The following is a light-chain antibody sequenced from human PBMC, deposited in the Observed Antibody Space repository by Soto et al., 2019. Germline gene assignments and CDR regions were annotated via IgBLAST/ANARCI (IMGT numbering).Light chain of an antibody. V-gene: IGKV3-11*01. CDR2: DVS. Sequence: EIVLTQSPATLSLSPGEMATLSCRASKSVSSFLPWYQQKPGQPPRLLIYDVSNRATGSPTRFSGSGSGTDITLTSSGVEPEEFAVYYGQQRSNWPLTFGGGTKVEIK. CDR1: KSVSSF. CDR3: QQRSNWPLT. J-gene: IGKJ4*01.